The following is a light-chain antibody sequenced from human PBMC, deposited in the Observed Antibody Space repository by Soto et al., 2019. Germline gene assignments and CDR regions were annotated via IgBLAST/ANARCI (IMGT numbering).Light chain of an antibody. Sequence: EIVLTQSPGTLSLSPGERATLSCRASQSVSSSYLAWYQQKPGQAPRLLIYGASSSATGIPDRFSGSGSGTDFTLTISRMEPEDFAVYYCQQYGTLTFGRLTKVEIK. CDR1: QSVSSSY. J-gene: IGKJ4*02. CDR3: QQYGTLT. V-gene: IGKV3-20*01. CDR2: GAS.